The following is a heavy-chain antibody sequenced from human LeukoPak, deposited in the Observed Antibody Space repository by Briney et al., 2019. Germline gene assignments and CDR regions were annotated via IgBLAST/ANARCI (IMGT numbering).Heavy chain of an antibody. CDR3: ARPRLSSSWYFDY. Sequence: ASVKVSCRASGYTFTGYYMHWARQAPGQGLEWMGWINPNSGGTNYAQKFQGRVTMTRDTSISTAYMELSRLRSDDTAVYYCARPRLSSSWYFDYWGQGTLVTVSS. D-gene: IGHD6-13*01. CDR1: GYTFTGYY. J-gene: IGHJ4*02. CDR2: INPNSGGT. V-gene: IGHV1-2*02.